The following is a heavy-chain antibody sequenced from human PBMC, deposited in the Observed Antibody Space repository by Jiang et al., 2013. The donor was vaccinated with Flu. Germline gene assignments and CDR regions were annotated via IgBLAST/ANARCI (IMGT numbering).Heavy chain of an antibody. D-gene: IGHD2-21*02. Sequence: VQLLESGGGLVQPGGSLRLSCAASGFTFSSYAMSWVRQAPGKGLEWVSAISGSGGSTYYADSVKGRFTISRDNSKNTLYLQMNSLRAEDTAVYYCAKDSHPGGDWGRRGFDYWGQGTLVTVSS. V-gene: IGHV3-23*01. CDR3: AKDSHPGGDWGRRGFDY. CDR1: GFTFSSYA. J-gene: IGHJ4*02. CDR2: ISGSGGST.